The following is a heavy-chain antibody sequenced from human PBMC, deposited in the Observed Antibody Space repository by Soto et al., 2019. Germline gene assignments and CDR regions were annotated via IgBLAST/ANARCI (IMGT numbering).Heavy chain of an antibody. V-gene: IGHV1-2*04. CDR1: GYTFTGYY. Sequence: GASVKVSCKASGYTFTGYYMHWVRQAPGQGLEWMGWINPNSGGTNYAQKFQGWVTMTRDTSISTAYMELSRLRSDDTAVYYCARDSLVDTETFDYWGQGTLVTVSS. CDR3: ARDSLVDTETFDY. J-gene: IGHJ4*02. CDR2: INPNSGGT. D-gene: IGHD5-18*01.